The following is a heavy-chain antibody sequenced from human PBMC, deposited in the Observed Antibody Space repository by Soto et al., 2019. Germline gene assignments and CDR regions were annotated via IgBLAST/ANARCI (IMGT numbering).Heavy chain of an antibody. V-gene: IGHV3-30*18. CDR2: ISYDGSNK. D-gene: IGHD2-2*02. CDR1: GLTFSSYG. J-gene: IGHJ6*02. CDR3: AKDLLNTPDFYGMDV. Sequence: GGSLRLSCAASGLTFSSYGMHWVRQAPGKGLEWVAVISYDGSNKYYADSVKGRFTISRDNSKNTLYLQMNSLRAEDTAVYYCAKDLLNTPDFYGMDVWGQGTTVTVSS.